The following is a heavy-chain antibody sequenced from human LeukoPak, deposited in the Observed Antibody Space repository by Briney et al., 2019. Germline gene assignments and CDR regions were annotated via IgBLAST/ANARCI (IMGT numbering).Heavy chain of an antibody. Sequence: SVKVSCKASGGTFSSYAISWVRQAPGQGLEWMGGIIPIFGTANYAQKFQGRVTITADKSTSTAYMELSSLRSEDTAVYYCARLSLLLPDAFDIWGQGTMVTVSS. J-gene: IGHJ3*02. V-gene: IGHV1-69*06. CDR2: IIPIFGTA. CDR3: ARLSLLLPDAFDI. D-gene: IGHD1-26*01. CDR1: GGTFSSYA.